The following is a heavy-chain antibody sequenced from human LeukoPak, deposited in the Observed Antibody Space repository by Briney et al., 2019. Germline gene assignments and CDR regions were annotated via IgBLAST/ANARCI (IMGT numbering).Heavy chain of an antibody. CDR2: IYHSGST. D-gene: IGHD4-11*01. CDR1: GYSISSGDY. Sequence: SETLSLTCTVSGYSISSGDYWGWIRPPPGKGLEWIGSIYHSGSTYYNPSLKSRVTISVDTSKNQFSLKLSSVTAADTAVYYCASSNYFWGQGTLVTVSS. J-gene: IGHJ4*02. V-gene: IGHV4-38-2*02. CDR3: ASSNYF.